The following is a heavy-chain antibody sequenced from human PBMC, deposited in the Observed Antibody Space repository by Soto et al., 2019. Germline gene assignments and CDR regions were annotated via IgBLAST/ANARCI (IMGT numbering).Heavy chain of an antibody. CDR2: IYYSGST. J-gene: IGHJ5*02. CDR3: ARDRPQGDSSSLGAFDP. D-gene: IGHD6-6*01. V-gene: IGHV4-31*03. CDR1: GGSISSGGYY. Sequence: LSLTCTVSGGSISSGGYYWSWIRQHPGKGLEWIGYIYYSGSTYYNPSLKSRVTISVDTSKNQFSLKLSSVTAADTAVYYCARDRPQGDSSSLGAFDPWGQGTLVTVSS.